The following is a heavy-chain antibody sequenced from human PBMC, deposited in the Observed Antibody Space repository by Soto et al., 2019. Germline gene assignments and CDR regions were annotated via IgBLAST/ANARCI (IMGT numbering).Heavy chain of an antibody. J-gene: IGHJ4*02. D-gene: IGHD2-21*01. CDR2: IDNSSST. V-gene: IGHV4-59*01. Sequence: GSLRLSCAASGFTFSSYAMSWVRQAPGKGQGWIGFIDNSSSTNYDTSLKSRFTISVDTSKNQFSLKLSSVSAADTAVYYCASRAPYDCFFHFDFWGQGTLVTVSS. CDR3: ASRAPYDCFFHFDF. CDR1: GFTFSSYA.